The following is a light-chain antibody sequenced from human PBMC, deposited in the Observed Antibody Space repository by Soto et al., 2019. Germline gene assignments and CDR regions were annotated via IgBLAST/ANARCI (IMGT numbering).Light chain of an antibody. J-gene: IGKJ2*01. CDR1: QSISKW. CDR3: HLYARY. CDR2: DAS. Sequence: DIQMTQSPSTLSASVGDRVTITCRASQSISKWLAWYQQKPGKAPNLLIYDASSLGSGVPSRFSGSQSGTEFTLTISSLQPDDSATYYCHLYARYFGQGTKLEIK. V-gene: IGKV1-5*01.